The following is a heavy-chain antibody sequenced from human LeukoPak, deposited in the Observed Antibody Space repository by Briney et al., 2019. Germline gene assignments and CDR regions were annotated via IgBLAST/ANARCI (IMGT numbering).Heavy chain of an antibody. CDR1: GGSISSYY. CDR3: ARGLRGWYFFDL. V-gene: IGHV4-34*01. Sequence: SETLSLTCTVSGGSISSYYWSWIRQPPGKGLEWIGEINHSGSTNYNPSLKSRVTISVDTSKNQFSLKLSSVTAADTAVYYCARGLRGWYFFDLWGRGTLVTVSS. J-gene: IGHJ2*01. CDR2: INHSGST. D-gene: IGHD6-19*01.